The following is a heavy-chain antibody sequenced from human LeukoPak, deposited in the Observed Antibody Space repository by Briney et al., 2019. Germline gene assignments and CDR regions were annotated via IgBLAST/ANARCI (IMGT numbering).Heavy chain of an antibody. D-gene: IGHD6-6*01. CDR3: ARGGGAYSSSSGAFDY. J-gene: IGHJ4*02. Sequence: GASVKVSCKASGYTFTSYYMHSVRQAPGQGLEWMGIINPGGGSTSYAQKFQGRVTMTRDMSTSTVYMELSSLRSEDTAVYYCARGGGAYSSSSGAFDYWGQGTLVTVSS. CDR2: INPGGGST. CDR1: GYTFTSYY. V-gene: IGHV1-46*01.